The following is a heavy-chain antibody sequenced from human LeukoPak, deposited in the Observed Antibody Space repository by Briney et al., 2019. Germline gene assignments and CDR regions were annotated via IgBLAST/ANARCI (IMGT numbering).Heavy chain of an antibody. D-gene: IGHD3-22*01. CDR2: INPNSGGT. CDR3: ARVAWGTRGRYYDSSGGSFDY. CDR1: GYTFTGYY. J-gene: IGHJ4*02. V-gene: IGHV1-2*02. Sequence: ASVKVSCKAPGYTFTGYYMHWVRQAPGQGLEWMGWINPNSGGTNYAQKFQGRVTMTRDTSISTAYMELSRLRSDDTAVYYCARVAWGTRGRYYDSSGGSFDYWGQGTLVTVSS.